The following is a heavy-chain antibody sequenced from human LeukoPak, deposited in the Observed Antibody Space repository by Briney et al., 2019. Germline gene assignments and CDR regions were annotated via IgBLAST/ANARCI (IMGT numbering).Heavy chain of an antibody. CDR2: ISYGGSNK. CDR1: GFTFSSYG. CDR3: ARGPGTAWTPYYFDY. Sequence: PGGSLRLSCAASGFTFSSYGMHWVRQAPGKGLEWVAVISYGGSNKYYADSVKGRFTISRDNAKNSLYLQMNSLRAEDTAVYYCARGPGTAWTPYYFDYWGQGTLVTVSS. D-gene: IGHD3-10*01. J-gene: IGHJ4*02. V-gene: IGHV3-30*03.